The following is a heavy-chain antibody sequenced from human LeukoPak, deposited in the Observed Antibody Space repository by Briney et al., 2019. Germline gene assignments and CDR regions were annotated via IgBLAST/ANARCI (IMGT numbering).Heavy chain of an antibody. CDR1: GFTFRNDW. V-gene: IGHV3-7*01. CDR3: SRVGPGGAGAFDY. J-gene: IGHJ4*02. Sequence: GGSLRLSCAASGFTFRNDWKRWVRQAPGKGLEWVANVKQDGSEKDYVDCVKGRFTISRDNAKNLLYLQMNSLRTEDTAVYYCSRVGPGGAGAFDYWGQGTLVTVSS. D-gene: IGHD6-13*01. CDR2: VKQDGSEK.